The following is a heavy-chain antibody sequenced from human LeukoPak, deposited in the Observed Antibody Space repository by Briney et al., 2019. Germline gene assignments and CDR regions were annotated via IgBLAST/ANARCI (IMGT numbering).Heavy chain of an antibody. Sequence: GASVKVSCKASGYTFTGYYMHWVRQAPGQGLEWMGWINPNSGGTNYAQKFQGRVTMTRDTSISTAYMELSRLRSDDTAVYYCAREDYDSSGYYPDGGWFDPWGQGTLVTVSS. CDR3: AREDYDSSGYYPDGGWFDP. J-gene: IGHJ5*02. CDR1: GYTFTGYY. CDR2: INPNSGGT. V-gene: IGHV1-2*02. D-gene: IGHD3-22*01.